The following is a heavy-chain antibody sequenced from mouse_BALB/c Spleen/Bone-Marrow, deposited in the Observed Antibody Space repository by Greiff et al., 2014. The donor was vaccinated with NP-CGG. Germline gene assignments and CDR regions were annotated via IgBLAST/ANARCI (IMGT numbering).Heavy chain of an antibody. D-gene: IGHD1-1*01. CDR2: IDPANGNT. V-gene: IGHV14-3*02. J-gene: IGHJ2*01. CDR1: GFNIKDTY. CDR3: ARYYYGSSYFDY. Sequence: DVHLVESGAELVKPGASVKLSCTASGFNIKDTYMHWVKQRPEQGLEWIGRIDPANGNTKYDPRFQGKATITADTSSNPAYLQLSSLTSEDTAVYYCARYYYGSSYFDYWGQGTTLTVSS.